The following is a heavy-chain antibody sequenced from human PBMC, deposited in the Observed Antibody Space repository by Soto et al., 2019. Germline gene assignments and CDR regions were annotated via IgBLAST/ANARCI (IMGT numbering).Heavy chain of an antibody. V-gene: IGHV4-4*02. J-gene: IGHJ4*02. Sequence: PSETLSLTCAVSGDSINSSDWWNWVRQPPGKGLEWIGEIYHGGNIYYNPSLKSRVTISIDKSKNQFSLNLRSVTAADTAVYYCARDHRYGDNWAFDYWGQGALVTVSS. D-gene: IGHD3-16*02. CDR1: GDSINSSDW. CDR3: ARDHRYGDNWAFDY. CDR2: IYHGGNI.